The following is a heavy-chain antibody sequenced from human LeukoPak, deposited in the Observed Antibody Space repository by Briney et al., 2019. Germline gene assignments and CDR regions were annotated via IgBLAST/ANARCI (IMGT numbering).Heavy chain of an antibody. CDR3: ARVDGSCSGGSCPSGNWFDP. V-gene: IGHV4-39*07. CDR1: GGSISSNSYY. J-gene: IGHJ5*02. CDR2: IYYTGST. Sequence: SETLSLTCTVSGGSISSNSYYWGWIRQPPGKGLKWIGNIYYTGSTYYNPSLKSRVTISVDTSKNQFSLKLNSVTAADTAVYYCARVDGSCSGGSCPSGNWFDPWGQGTLVTVSS. D-gene: IGHD2-15*01.